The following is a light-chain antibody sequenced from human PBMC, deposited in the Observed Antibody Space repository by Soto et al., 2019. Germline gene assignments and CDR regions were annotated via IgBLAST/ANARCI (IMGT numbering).Light chain of an antibody. V-gene: IGKV3-15*01. Sequence: ETVMTHSPDIRPCSPAQTANLYFXXSQSVSDNLAWYQQRPGQGPRLLIYGASTRATGIPARFIGSGSGTDFTLTISSLEPEDFAVYYCQQRQYWPPITFGQGTRLEIK. CDR3: QQRQYWPPIT. CDR1: QSVSDN. J-gene: IGKJ5*01. CDR2: GAS.